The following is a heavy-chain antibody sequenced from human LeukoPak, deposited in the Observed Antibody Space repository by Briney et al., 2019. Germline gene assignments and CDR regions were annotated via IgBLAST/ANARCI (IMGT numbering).Heavy chain of an antibody. J-gene: IGHJ4*02. CDR1: GYTFTGYY. CDR3: ARDKDTAMVYFDY. D-gene: IGHD5-18*01. CDR2: INPNSGGT. Sequence: ASVKVSCKASGYTFTGYYMHWVRQAPGQGLEWMGWINPNSGGTNYAQKFQGRVTMTRDTSISTAYMELSRLRSDDTAVYYCARDKDTAMVYFDYGGQGTLVTVSS. V-gene: IGHV1-2*02.